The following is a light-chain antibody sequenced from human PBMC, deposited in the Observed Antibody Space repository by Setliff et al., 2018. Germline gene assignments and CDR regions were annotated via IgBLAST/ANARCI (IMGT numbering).Light chain of an antibody. V-gene: IGLV2-14*03. J-gene: IGLJ1*01. Sequence: QSVLPQPASVSGSPGQSITISCTGTSSDVGSYNYVSWYQHHPGRAPKLMIYDVSKRPSGVSNRFSGSKSGNTASLTISGLQAEDEADYYCSSYAGSRNFYVFGTGTK. CDR1: SSDVGSYNY. CDR3: SSYAGSRNFYV. CDR2: DVS.